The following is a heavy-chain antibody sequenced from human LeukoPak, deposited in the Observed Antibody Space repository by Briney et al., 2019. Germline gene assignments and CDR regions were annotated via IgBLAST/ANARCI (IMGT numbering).Heavy chain of an antibody. J-gene: IGHJ4*02. V-gene: IGHV4-59*01. CDR1: GGSISSYY. Sequence: SETLSLTCTVSGGSISSYYWSWIRQPPGKGLEWIGYIYYSGSTNYNPSLKGRVTISVDTSKNQFSLKLSSVTAADTAVYYCARVYYGSGSFYFDYWGQGTLVTVSS. CDR3: ARVYYGSGSFYFDY. CDR2: IYYSGST. D-gene: IGHD3-10*01.